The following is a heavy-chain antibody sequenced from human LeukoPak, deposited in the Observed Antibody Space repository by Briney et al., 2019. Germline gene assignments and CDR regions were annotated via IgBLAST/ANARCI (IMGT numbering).Heavy chain of an antibody. CDR1: DGSISSRY. J-gene: IGHJ4*02. D-gene: IGHD3-3*01. Sequence: SETLSLTCTVSDGSISSRYWSWIRQPPGKGLEWMAYIYYSGSIDYNPSLKGRATISIDTSQNQMSLRLSSVTAADTAVYYCARRTPQYYDFWSGYYPSTHFDYWGQGTLVTVSS. V-gene: IGHV4-59*11. CDR2: IYYSGSI. CDR3: ARRTPQYYDFWSGYYPSTHFDY.